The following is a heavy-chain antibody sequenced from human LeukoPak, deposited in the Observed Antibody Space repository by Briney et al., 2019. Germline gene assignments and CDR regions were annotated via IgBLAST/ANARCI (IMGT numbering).Heavy chain of an antibody. Sequence: QAGGPLRLSCTPSGLTFNGYSMNWVRQAPGKGLEWVSSIRTSSSYIHYADSVKGRFTISRNNPKNSLYLQMNSLRAEDTAVYYCARNGGDPSYFDYWGQGTLVTVSS. V-gene: IGHV3-21*01. CDR2: IRTSSSYI. CDR1: GLTFNGYS. CDR3: ARNGGDPSYFDY. J-gene: IGHJ4*02. D-gene: IGHD4-17*01.